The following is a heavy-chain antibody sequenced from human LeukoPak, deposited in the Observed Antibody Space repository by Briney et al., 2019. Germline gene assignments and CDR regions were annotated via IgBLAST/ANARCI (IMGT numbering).Heavy chain of an antibody. D-gene: IGHD3-9*01. V-gene: IGHV3-23*01. CDR3: AKDRPPYYDILTGYYGPYYFDY. CDR2: IGGRGGTT. CDR1: GFTFNRHG. Sequence: QAGGSLRLSCAASGFTFNRHGMSWVRQAPGKGLEWVSTIGGRGGTTYYADSVKGRFTISRDNSKNTLCLQMNSLRAEDTAVYYCAKDRPPYYDILTGYYGPYYFDYWGQGTLVTVSS. J-gene: IGHJ4*02.